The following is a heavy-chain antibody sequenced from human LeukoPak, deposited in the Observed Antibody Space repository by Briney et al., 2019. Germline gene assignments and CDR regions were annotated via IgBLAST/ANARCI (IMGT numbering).Heavy chain of an antibody. J-gene: IGHJ6*02. D-gene: IGHD3-16*01. V-gene: IGHV4-59*08. Sequence: SETLSLTCTVSGGAISGYYWSWIRQPPGKGLEWIGYIYYSGSTNYNPSLKSRVTISVDTSKNQFSLKLSSVTAADTAVYYCASSGGGSYYYYGMDVWGQGTTVTVSS. CDR1: GGAISGYY. CDR2: IYYSGST. CDR3: ASSGGGSYYYYGMDV.